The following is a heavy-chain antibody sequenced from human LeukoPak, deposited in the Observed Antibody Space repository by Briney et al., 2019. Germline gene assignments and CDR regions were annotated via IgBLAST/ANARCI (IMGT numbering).Heavy chain of an antibody. CDR1: GFTVSHNY. V-gene: IGHV3-53*01. J-gene: IGHJ3*02. CDR3: ARSVTTVGLGAFDM. CDR2: IYSGGST. Sequence: GGSLRLSCAASGFTVSHNYMSWVRQAPGKGLEWVSVIYSGGSTYNADSVKGRFTISRDNSKNTLYLQMNSLRAEDTAVYYCARSVTTVGLGAFDMWGQGTMVTVSS. D-gene: IGHD4-11*01.